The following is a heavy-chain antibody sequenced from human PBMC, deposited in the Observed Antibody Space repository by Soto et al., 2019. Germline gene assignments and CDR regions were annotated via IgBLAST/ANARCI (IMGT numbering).Heavy chain of an antibody. CDR3: ASTRRGRSAFAI. CDR1: GFTVSSNY. Sequence: PGGSLRLSCAASGFTVSSNYMSGGRQVPGKGLEWVSVIYSGGSTYYADSAKGRLTISRDNSKNTLYLQMNSLRAEDTAVYYCASTRRGRSAFAIWGQGTMVTVSS. J-gene: IGHJ3*02. CDR2: IYSGGST. V-gene: IGHV3-53*01.